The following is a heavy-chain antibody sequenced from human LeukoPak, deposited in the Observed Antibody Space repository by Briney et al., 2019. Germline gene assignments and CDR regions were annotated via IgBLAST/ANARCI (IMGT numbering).Heavy chain of an antibody. CDR2: IVVGSGNT. CDR3: ARDHGSSPRSASDY. D-gene: IGHD6-6*01. CDR1: GFTFTSSA. Sequence: GASVKVSCKASGFTFTSSAMQWVRQARGQRLEWIGWIVVGSGNTNYAQKFQEGVTITRDMSTSTAYMELSSLRSEDTTVYYCARDHGSSPRSASDYWGQGTLVTVSS. J-gene: IGHJ4*02. V-gene: IGHV1-58*02.